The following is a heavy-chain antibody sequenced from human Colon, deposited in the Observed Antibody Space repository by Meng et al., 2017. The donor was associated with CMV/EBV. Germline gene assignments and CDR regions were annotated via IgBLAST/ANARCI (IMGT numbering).Heavy chain of an antibody. J-gene: IGHJ3*02. CDR1: GFTLRSYG. CDR2: IRYDGSNQ. D-gene: IGHD6-19*01. CDR3: AKDMGYSSGWFDAFDI. V-gene: IGHV3-30*02. Sequence: GESLKISCSASGFTLRSYGMHWVRQAPGKGLEWVAYIRYDGSNQYYADSVRGRFTISRDNAKNSLYLQMNSLRAEDTALYYCAKDMGYSSGWFDAFDIWGQGTTVTVSS.